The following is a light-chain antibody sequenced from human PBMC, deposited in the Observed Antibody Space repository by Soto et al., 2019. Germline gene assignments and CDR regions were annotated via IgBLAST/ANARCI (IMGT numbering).Light chain of an antibody. CDR1: QGISSA. V-gene: IGKV1-13*02. J-gene: IGKJ4*01. CDR3: QQFNSYPPLT. Sequence: AIQLTQSPSSLSASVGDRVTITCRASQGISSALAWYQQKPGKAPKLLIYEASGLESGVPSRFSGSGSGTDFTLTISSLQPEDFATYYCQQFNSYPPLTFGGGTKVEIK. CDR2: EAS.